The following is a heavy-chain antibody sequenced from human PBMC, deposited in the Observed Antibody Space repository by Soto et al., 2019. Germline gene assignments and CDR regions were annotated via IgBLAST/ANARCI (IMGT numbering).Heavy chain of an antibody. CDR2: IYYSGST. Sequence: QVELQETGPGLVKPSQTLSLTCTVSGGSISSGGYYWSWIRQHPGKGLEWIGYIYYSGSTYYNPSLKSRVTISVDTSKNQFSLKLSSVTAADTAVYYCARGGRRSPGMDVWGQGTTVTVSS. V-gene: IGHV4-31*03. CDR1: GGSISSGGYY. J-gene: IGHJ6*02. CDR3: ARGGRRSPGMDV.